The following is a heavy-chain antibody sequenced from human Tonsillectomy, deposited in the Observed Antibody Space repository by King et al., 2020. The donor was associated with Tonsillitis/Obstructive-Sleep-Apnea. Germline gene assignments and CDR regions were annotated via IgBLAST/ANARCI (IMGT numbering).Heavy chain of an antibody. J-gene: IGHJ6*03. CDR1: GFTFSSYG. D-gene: IGHD3-10*01. CDR2: IWYDGSNK. CDR3: ARDYYGSGGDMDV. Sequence: VQLVESGGGVVQPGRSLRLSCAASGFTFSSYGMHWVRQAPGKGLEWVAVIWYDGSNKYYADSVKGRFTTSRDNSKNTLYLQMNSLRAEDTAVYYCARDYYGSGGDMDVWGKGTTVTVSS. V-gene: IGHV3-33*01.